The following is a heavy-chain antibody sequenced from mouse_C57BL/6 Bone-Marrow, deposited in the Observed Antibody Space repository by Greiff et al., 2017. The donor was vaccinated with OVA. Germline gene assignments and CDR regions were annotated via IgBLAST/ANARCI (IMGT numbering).Heavy chain of an antibody. Sequence: VQLQQSGPELVKPGASVKISCKASGYTFTDYYMNWVKQSHGKSLEWIGDINPNNGGTSYNQKFKGKATLTVDKSSSTAYMELRSLTSEDSAVYYCARTTTVVAASASFAYWGQGTLVTVSA. CDR2: INPNNGGT. CDR3: ARTTTVVAASASFAY. D-gene: IGHD1-1*01. CDR1: GYTFTDYY. V-gene: IGHV1-26*01. J-gene: IGHJ3*01.